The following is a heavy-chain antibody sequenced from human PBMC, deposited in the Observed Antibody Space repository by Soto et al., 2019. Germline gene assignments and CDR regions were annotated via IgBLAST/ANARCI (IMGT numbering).Heavy chain of an antibody. J-gene: IGHJ4*02. Sequence: PSETLSLTXTVSGGSISSGGYYWSWIRQHPGKGLEWIGCVYYSGRTYYNPSLKSRITISVDTSKKYFFLKLSSVTAADTAVYYCAITKDYSSSLDYWGQGVLVTV. CDR1: GGSISSGGYY. D-gene: IGHD6-6*01. CDR2: VYYSGRT. V-gene: IGHV4-31*02. CDR3: AITKDYSSSLDY.